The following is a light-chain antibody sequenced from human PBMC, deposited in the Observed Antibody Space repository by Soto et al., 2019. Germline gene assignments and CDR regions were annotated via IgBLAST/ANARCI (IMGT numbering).Light chain of an antibody. J-gene: IGKJ1*01. CDR2: DAY. V-gene: IGKV1-5*01. CDR1: QTISTW. Sequence: IQMTQSPSTLSASVGDRFTITCRASQTISTWLAWYQQKPGKAPELLIYDAYSLESGAPSRFSGSGSGTEFTLTISSLQPDDFAAYYCQQYDSYSLTFGQGTKVDIK. CDR3: QQYDSYSLT.